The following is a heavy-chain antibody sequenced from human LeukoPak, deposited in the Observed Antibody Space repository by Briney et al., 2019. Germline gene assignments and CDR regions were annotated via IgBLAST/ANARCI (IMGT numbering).Heavy chain of an antibody. V-gene: IGHV1-46*01. CDR3: AREGYCGGGTCHSGAHFQH. D-gene: IGHD2-15*01. Sequence: GASVKVSCKASGYTFTTYYMHWVRQAPGQGLEWMGIINLSGGGTTYAQNFQGRVTMTRDMSTNTVYMELSSLRSADTAVYYCAREGYCGGGTCHSGAHFQHWGQGTLVTVSS. J-gene: IGHJ1*01. CDR2: INLSGGGT. CDR1: GYTFTTYY.